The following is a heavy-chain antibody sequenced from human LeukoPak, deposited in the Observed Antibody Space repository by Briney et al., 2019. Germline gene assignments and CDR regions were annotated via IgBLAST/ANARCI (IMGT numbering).Heavy chain of an antibody. CDR2: LIPILGIA. CDR1: GGTFSSYT. D-gene: IGHD3-16*01. J-gene: IGHJ4*02. CDR3: ARAHVSERGSFDY. V-gene: IGHV1-69*02. Sequence: SVKVSCKASGGTFSSYTHSWVRQAPGQGLESMGRLIPILGIANYAHKLQGRVTITADKSTTTAYMELSSLRSEDTAVYYCARAHVSERGSFDYWGQGTLVTVSS.